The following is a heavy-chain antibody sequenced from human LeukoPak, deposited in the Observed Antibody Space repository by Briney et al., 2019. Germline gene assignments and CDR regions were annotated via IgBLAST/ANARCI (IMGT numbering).Heavy chain of an antibody. J-gene: IGHJ6*02. CDR2: IWYDGSNK. CDR3: ARDRGYVQDV. V-gene: IGHV3-33*08. D-gene: IGHD3-10*01. Sequence: GGSLRLSCAASGFTFSSYAMSWVRQAPGKGLEWVAVIWYDGSNKYYADSVKGRFTISRDNAKNTLYLQMNSLRAEDTAVYYCARDRGYVQDVWGQGTTVTVSS. CDR1: GFTFSSYA.